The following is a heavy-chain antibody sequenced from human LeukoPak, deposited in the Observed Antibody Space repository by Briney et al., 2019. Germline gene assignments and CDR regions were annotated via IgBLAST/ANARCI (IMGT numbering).Heavy chain of an antibody. CDR3: ARESGYAVGDF. J-gene: IGHJ4*02. CDR2: ISYDGSNK. Sequence: GGSLRLSCAASGFTFSSYAMHWVRQAPGKGLEWVAVISYDGSNKYYADSVKGRFTISRDNSKNTLYLQMNSLRAEDTAVYYCARESGYAVGDFWGQGTLVTVSS. V-gene: IGHV3-30*04. D-gene: IGHD5-12*01. CDR1: GFTFSSYA.